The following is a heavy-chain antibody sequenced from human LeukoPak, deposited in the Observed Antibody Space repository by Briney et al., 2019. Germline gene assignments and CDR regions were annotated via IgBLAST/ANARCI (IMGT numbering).Heavy chain of an antibody. D-gene: IGHD2-2*01. J-gene: IGHJ6*03. CDR2: IYYSGST. CDR3: ARGQEDVVPAAGVNFSGYYYYYYMDV. CDR1: GGSISSGGYY. Sequence: SQTLSLTCTVSGGSISSGGYYWSWIRQHPGKGLEWIGYIYYSGSTYYNPSLKSRVTISVDTSKNQFSLKLSSVTAADTAVYYCARGQEDVVPAAGVNFSGYYYYYYMDVWGKGTTVTVSS. V-gene: IGHV4-31*03.